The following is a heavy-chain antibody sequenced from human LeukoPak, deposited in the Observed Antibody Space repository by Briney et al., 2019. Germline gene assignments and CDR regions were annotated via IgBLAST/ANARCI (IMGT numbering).Heavy chain of an antibody. Sequence: PGGSLRLSCAASGFTVSVTHMSWVRQAPGKGLEWVSAMYTGGTTYYADSVAGRFTVSRDNSKNTLYLHMNSLRVEDTAVYYCAKDGATSGGGLASWGQGTLVSVSS. CDR2: MYTGGTT. V-gene: IGHV3-53*01. D-gene: IGHD1-26*01. J-gene: IGHJ4*02. CDR3: AKDGATSGGGLAS. CDR1: GFTVSVTH.